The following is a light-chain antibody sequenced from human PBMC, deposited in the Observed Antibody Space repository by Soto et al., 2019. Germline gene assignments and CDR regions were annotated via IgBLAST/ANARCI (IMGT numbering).Light chain of an antibody. CDR2: DAS. V-gene: IGKV3D-20*01. Sequence: DIVCTQSPATLSLSQGERATLSCGASQSVSSSYLAWYQQKPGLAPRLLIYDASSRATGIPDRFSGSGSGTDFTLTISRLEPEDFAVYYCQQYGSSPITFGQGTRLEIK. CDR3: QQYGSSPIT. J-gene: IGKJ5*01. CDR1: QSVSSSY.